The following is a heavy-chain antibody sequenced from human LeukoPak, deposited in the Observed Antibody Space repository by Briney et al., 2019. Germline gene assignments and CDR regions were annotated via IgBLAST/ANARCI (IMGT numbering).Heavy chain of an antibody. Sequence: GGSLRLSCAASGFTFSSYSMNWVRQAPGKGLEWVSSISSSSYIYYADSVKGRFTISRDNAKNSLHLQMNSLRAEDTAVYYCARGGSGNYYTLFDYWGQGTLVTVSS. V-gene: IGHV3-21*01. CDR1: GFTFSSYS. D-gene: IGHD3-10*01. J-gene: IGHJ4*02. CDR2: ISSSSYI. CDR3: ARGGSGNYYTLFDY.